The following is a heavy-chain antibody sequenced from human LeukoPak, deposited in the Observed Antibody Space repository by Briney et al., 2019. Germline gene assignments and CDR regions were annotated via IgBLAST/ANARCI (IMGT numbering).Heavy chain of an antibody. J-gene: IGHJ4*02. CDR1: GFPFSSYW. CDR3: ARDETYDYESNGYLDF. CDR2: IRHDGSET. D-gene: IGHD3-22*01. Sequence: GGSLRLSCAASGFPFSSYWMSWVHQAPGKGLEWVANIRHDGSETYYVDSLRGRFTISRDNAKNLVYLQMSSLRAEDTAIYYCARDETYDYESNGYLDFWGRGTVVTVSS. V-gene: IGHV3-7*01.